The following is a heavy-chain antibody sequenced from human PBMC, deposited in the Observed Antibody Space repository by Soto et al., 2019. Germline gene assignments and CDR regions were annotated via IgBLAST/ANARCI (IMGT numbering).Heavy chain of an antibody. CDR1: WHTFTSYY. J-gene: IGHJ6*01. CDR3: ASRAPDIFNTYSYSMEV. Sequence: ASVXVAFRASWHTFTSYYMHFFLQAPGQGLDCIGIINLSAGSTRYAQKFQGRVTITRDTSTSTVYMDMSSLRSEDTAVYYCASRAPDIFNTYSYSMEVCGQRPTVNVYS. D-gene: IGHD3-9*01. V-gene: IGHV1-46*01. CDR2: INLSAGST.